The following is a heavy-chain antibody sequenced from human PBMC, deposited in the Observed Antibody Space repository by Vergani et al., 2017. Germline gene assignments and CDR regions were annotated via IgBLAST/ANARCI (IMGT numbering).Heavy chain of an antibody. Sequence: VQLVESGGGLVQPGGSLRLSCAASGFTVSSYGMHWVRQAPGKGLEWVAVIWYDGSNKYYADSVKGRLTISRDNAKNSLYLQMHSLRAEDTALYYCAKDGHPGQDTADYFDYWGQGTLVTVSS. J-gene: IGHJ4*02. CDR1: GFTVSSYG. CDR3: AKDGHPGQDTADYFDY. CDR2: IWYDGSNK. V-gene: IGHV3-33*03. D-gene: IGHD5-18*01.